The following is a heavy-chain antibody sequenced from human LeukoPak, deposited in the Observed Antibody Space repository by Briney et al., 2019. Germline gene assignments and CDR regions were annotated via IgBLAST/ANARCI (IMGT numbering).Heavy chain of an antibody. J-gene: IGHJ4*02. D-gene: IGHD5-12*01. V-gene: IGHV5-51*01. Sequence: GESLKIACKASGYSFTTYWIGWVRQAPGKGLEWMGIIYPADSSTEYSPSFQGQVTISVDKSVNTAYLQWSRLKASDTATYYCARHPESGYTGYESDYWGQGTLSSSPQ. CDR2: IYPADSST. CDR1: GYSFTTYW. CDR3: ARHPESGYTGYESDY.